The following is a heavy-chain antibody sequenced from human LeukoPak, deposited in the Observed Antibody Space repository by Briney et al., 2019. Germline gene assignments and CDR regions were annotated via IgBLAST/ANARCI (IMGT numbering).Heavy chain of an antibody. CDR1: GYNFINYW. J-gene: IGHJ3*01. D-gene: IGHD3-22*01. CDR3: ARPNITYYYDSSGYDGFDV. CDR2: IYPNDSDT. Sequence: GASLKISCKGPGYNFINYWIAWVRQMPGKGLEGMGIIYPNDSDTRYRPSFQGQVSISADKSINTAYLQWSSLKASDTAMYFCARPNITYYYDSSGYDGFDVWGQGTVVTVPS. V-gene: IGHV5-51*01.